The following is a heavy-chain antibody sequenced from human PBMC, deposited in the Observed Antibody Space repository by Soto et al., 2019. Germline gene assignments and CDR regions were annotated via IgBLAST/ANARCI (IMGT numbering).Heavy chain of an antibody. V-gene: IGHV4-31*03. CDR2: IYYSGST. CDR3: ARSYDFWSGPEDGGFDP. Sequence: PSETLSLTCTVSGGSISSGGYYWSWIRQHPGKGLEWIGYIYYSGSTYYNPSLKSRVTISVDTSKNQFSLKLSSVTAADTAVYYCARSYDFWSGPEDGGFDPWGQGTLVTVSS. CDR1: GGSISSGGYY. D-gene: IGHD3-3*01. J-gene: IGHJ5*02.